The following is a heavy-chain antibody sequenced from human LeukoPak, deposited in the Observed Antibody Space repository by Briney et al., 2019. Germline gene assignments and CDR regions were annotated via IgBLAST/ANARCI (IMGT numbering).Heavy chain of an antibody. V-gene: IGHV3-48*03. D-gene: IGHD5-24*01. CDR2: ISGSGNTI. J-gene: IGHJ4*02. CDR1: GFTFGDYA. CDR3: ARDGYNKLYY. Sequence: GGSLRLSCTASGFTFGDYAMSWVRQAPGRGLEWVSYISGSGNTIYYADSVRGRFTISRDNAKNSLYLQMNSLRAEDTAVYYCARDGYNKLYYWGQGTLVTVSS.